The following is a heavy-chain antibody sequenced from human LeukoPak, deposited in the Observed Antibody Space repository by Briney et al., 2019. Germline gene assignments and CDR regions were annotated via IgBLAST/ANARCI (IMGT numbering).Heavy chain of an antibody. CDR3: ARDFRFAFDN. CDR1: GFLFNDYS. J-gene: IGHJ4*02. Sequence: PGGSLRLSRSASGFLFNDYSMNWVRQAPGKGLEWISYIGIDSGNTHYADSVRGRFVISADRATNSVYLHMTRLRVDDTAVYYCARDFRFAFDNWGQGTLVTVSS. CDR2: IGIDSGNT. V-gene: IGHV3-48*01. D-gene: IGHD3-10*01.